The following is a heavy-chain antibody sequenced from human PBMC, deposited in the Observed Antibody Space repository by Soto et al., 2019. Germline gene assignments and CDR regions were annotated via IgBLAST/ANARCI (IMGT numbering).Heavy chain of an antibody. V-gene: IGHV4-30-2*01. CDR1: CHPMHGGDHS. J-gene: IGHJ4*02. Sequence: ISVTRTVSCHPMHGGDHSWRWIREPPGEGLEWLRYIYRTGNTHYRPSLKSRVSITQDRSKTHFALEFTSVTAGDTPVYYCARFDYQYSIDYWGQGTQVTVCS. CDR3: ARFDYQYSIDY. D-gene: IGHD2-2*01. CDR2: IYRTGNT.